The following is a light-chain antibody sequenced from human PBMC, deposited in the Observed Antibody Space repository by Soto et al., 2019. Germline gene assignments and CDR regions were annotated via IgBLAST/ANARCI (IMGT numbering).Light chain of an antibody. CDR3: QQYNNWPPYT. CDR2: GAS. V-gene: IGKV3-20*01. CDR1: QSVNSNY. J-gene: IGKJ2*01. Sequence: EIVLTQSPGTLSLSPGERATLSCRASQSVNSNYLAWYQRKPGQAPRLLIYGASNRATDIPYRFSASGSGTDFTLTITRLEAEDFAVYYCQQYNNWPPYTFGQGTKLEIK.